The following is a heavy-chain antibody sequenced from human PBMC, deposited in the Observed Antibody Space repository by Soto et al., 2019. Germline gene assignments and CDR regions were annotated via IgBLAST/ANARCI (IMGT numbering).Heavy chain of an antibody. CDR2: IIPIFGTA. CDR3: ASLLMQRSGSYRPIDY. V-gene: IGHV1-69*13. Sequence: SVKVSCKASGGTFSSYSISWVRQAPGQGLEWMGGIIPIFGTANYAQKFQGRVTITADESTSTAYMELSSLRSEDTAVYYCASLLMQRSGSYRPIDYWGQGTLVTVSS. J-gene: IGHJ4*02. CDR1: GGTFSSYS. D-gene: IGHD1-26*01.